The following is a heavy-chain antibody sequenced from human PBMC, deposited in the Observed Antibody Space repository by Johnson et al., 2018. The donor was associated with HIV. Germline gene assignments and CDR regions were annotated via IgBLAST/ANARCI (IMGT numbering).Heavy chain of an antibody. V-gene: IGHV3-30*04. CDR1: GFTFSSYV. Sequence: QVQLVESGGGVVQPGRSLRLSCAASGFTFSSYVMHWVRQAPGKGLEGVAVISFDGNNEFYADSVKDRFTISRDNSKNTLFLQMNSLRAEDTAVYYCASSSSSWTSDPDDAFDIWGQGTMVTVSS. J-gene: IGHJ3*02. CDR2: ISFDGNNE. CDR3: ASSSSSWTSDPDDAFDI. D-gene: IGHD6-13*01.